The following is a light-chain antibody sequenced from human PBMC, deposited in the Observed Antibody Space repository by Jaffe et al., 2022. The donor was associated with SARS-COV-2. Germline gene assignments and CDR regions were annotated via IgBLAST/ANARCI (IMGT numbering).Light chain of an antibody. V-gene: IGKV1-12*01. CDR1: QRIGTW. Sequence: DIQMTQSPSSVSASVGDRVTITCRASQRIGTWLAWYQHKPGNAPKLLMYPASSLQSGVPSRFRGSGSGTDFTLTISSLQPDDFATYYCQQANSFPITFGQGTRLEIK. CDR3: QQANSFPIT. CDR2: PAS. J-gene: IGKJ5*01.